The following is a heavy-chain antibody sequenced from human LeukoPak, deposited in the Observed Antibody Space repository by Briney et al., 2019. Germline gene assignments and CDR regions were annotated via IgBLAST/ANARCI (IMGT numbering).Heavy chain of an antibody. CDR2: TYYRSKWYN. Sequence: SQTLSLTCAISGDSVSSNSAAWNWIRPSPSRGLEWLGRTYYRSKWYNDYAVSVKSRITINPDTSKNQFSLKLSSVTAADTAVYYCARAYFSSWYMNWFDPWGQGTLVTVSS. CDR3: ARAYFSSWYMNWFDP. J-gene: IGHJ5*02. CDR1: GDSVSSNSAA. V-gene: IGHV6-1*01. D-gene: IGHD6-13*01.